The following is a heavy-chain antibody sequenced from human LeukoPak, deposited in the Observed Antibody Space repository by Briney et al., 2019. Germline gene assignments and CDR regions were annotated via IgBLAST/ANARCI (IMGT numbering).Heavy chain of an antibody. D-gene: IGHD2-2*01. CDR3: ARGGIVVVPAGNERPKGYYYGMDV. CDR2: IIPIFGTA. Sequence: SVKVSCKASGGTFSSYAISWVRQAPGQGLEWMGGIIPIFGTANYAQKFQGRVTITADESTSTAYMELSSLRSEDTAVYYCARGGIVVVPAGNERPKGYYYGMDVWGQGTTVTVSS. J-gene: IGHJ6*02. CDR1: GGTFSSYA. V-gene: IGHV1-69*13.